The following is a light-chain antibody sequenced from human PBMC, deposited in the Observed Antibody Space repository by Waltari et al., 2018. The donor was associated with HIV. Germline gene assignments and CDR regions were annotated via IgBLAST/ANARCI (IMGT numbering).Light chain of an antibody. CDR2: EDY. V-gene: IGLV6-57*01. Sequence: NFMLTQPHSVSESPGKKVAISCTRSSGSIASGYVQWYPQRPGSSPTTVIYEDYRRPSGPFGRCSLSIDSSSNTAPLTIAGLETEDEADYYCHSYDSTDKVFGGGTKLTVL. CDR1: SGSIASGY. J-gene: IGLJ2*01. CDR3: HSYDSTDKV.